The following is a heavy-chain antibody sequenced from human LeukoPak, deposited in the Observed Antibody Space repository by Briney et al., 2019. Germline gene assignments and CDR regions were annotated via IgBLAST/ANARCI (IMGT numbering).Heavy chain of an antibody. CDR2: INHSGST. CDR3: ARGEPATLSY. V-gene: IGHV4-34*01. D-gene: IGHD2-15*01. J-gene: IGHJ4*02. Sequence: SETLSLTCTVYGGSFSGYYWSWIRQPPGKGLEWIGEINHSGSTNYNPSLKSRVTISVDTSKNQFSLKLSSVTAADTALYYCARGEPATLSYWGQGTLVTVSS. CDR1: GGSFSGYY.